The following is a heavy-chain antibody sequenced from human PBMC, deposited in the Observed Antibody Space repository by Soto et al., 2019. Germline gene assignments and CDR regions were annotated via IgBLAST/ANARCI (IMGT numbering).Heavy chain of an antibody. V-gene: IGHV3-53*01. CDR2: IYSGGDI. Sequence: ELHVVESGGGLIHPGGSLRLSCGASGFTVNSHYMSWVRQAPGKGLEWVSVIYSGGDIYYADSVKGRFTISRDDSKNTVCLQMNSLRADDAAIYYCAKGNLEGLDFWGQGTLVSVSS. D-gene: IGHD1-1*01. CDR3: AKGNLEGLDF. J-gene: IGHJ4*02. CDR1: GFTVNSHY.